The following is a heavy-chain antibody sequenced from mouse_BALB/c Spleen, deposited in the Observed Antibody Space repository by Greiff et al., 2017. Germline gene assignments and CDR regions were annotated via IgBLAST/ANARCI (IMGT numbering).Heavy chain of an antibody. D-gene: IGHD2-3*01. Sequence: QVQLQQSGPELVKPGASVRISCKASGYTFTSYYIHWVKQRPGQGLEWIGWIYPGNVNTKYNEKFKGKATLTADKSSSTAYMQLSSLTSEDSAVYFCARSDGYYFDYWGQGTTLTVSS. CDR1: GYTFTSYY. J-gene: IGHJ2*01. V-gene: IGHV1S56*01. CDR3: ARSDGYYFDY. CDR2: IYPGNVNT.